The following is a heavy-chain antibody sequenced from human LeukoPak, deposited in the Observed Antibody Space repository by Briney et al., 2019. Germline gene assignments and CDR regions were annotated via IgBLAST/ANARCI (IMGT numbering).Heavy chain of an antibody. CDR3: ARDYYDSSGY. CDR1: GFTFSNHA. V-gene: IGHV3-23*01. D-gene: IGHD3-22*01. CDR2: ISGSGDNT. Sequence: GGSLRLSCGASGFTFSNHAMTWVRQAPGKGLECVSIISGSGDNTYNADSVKGRFTISRDNSKNTLYLQMNSLRAEDTAVYYCARDYYDSSGYWGQGTLVTVSS. J-gene: IGHJ4*02.